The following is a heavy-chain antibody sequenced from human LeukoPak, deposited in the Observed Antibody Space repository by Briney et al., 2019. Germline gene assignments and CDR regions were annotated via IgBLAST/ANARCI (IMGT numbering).Heavy chain of an antibody. Sequence: SETLSLTCTVSGGPISSYYWSWIRQPPGKGLEWIGYIYYSGSTNYNPSLKSRVTISVDTSKNQFSLKLSSVTAADTAVYYCARVFEVSNYYDSSGSTDAFDIWGQGTMVTVSS. CDR2: IYYSGST. CDR3: ARVFEVSNYYDSSGSTDAFDI. V-gene: IGHV4-59*01. J-gene: IGHJ3*02. D-gene: IGHD3-22*01. CDR1: GGPISSYY.